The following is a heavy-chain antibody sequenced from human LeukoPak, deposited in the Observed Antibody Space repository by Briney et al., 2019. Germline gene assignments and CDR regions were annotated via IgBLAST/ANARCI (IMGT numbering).Heavy chain of an antibody. CDR3: ASSPGYYFDY. J-gene: IGHJ4*02. Sequence: PSETLSLTCAVYGGSFSGYYWSWIRQPPGKGLEWIGSIYYSGSTYYNPSLKSRVTISVDTSKNQFSLKLSSVTAADTAVYYCASSPGYYFDYWGQGTLVTVSS. V-gene: IGHV4-34*01. CDR2: IYYSGST. CDR1: GGSFSGYY.